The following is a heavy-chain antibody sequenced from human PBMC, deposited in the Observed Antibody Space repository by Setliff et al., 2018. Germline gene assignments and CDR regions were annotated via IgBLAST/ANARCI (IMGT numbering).Heavy chain of an antibody. V-gene: IGHV4-61*09. D-gene: IGHD6-19*01. CDR2: IYTSGST. CDR3: ARAISGWFSAHYYYMDV. Sequence: SETLSLTCTVSGGSVGNSYYYWNWIRQPAGKGLEWIGHIYTSGSTKYNSSLKSRVSISVDTSKNQFSLKLSSVTAADTAVYYCARAISGWFSAHYYYMDVWGKGTTVTVSS. CDR1: GGSVGNSYYY. J-gene: IGHJ6*03.